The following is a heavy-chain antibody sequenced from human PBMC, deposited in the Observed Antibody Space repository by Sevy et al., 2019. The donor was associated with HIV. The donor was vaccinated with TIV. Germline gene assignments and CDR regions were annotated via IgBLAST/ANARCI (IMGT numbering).Heavy chain of an antibody. CDR3: AKEYSSSWYLDY. J-gene: IGHJ4*02. V-gene: IGHV3-33*06. D-gene: IGHD6-13*01. Sequence: GGSLRLSCAASGFTFSSYGMHWVRQAPGKGLEWVAVIWYDGSDKYYADSVKGRFTISRDNSKNTLYLQMNSLRAEDTAVYYCAKEYSSSWYLDYWGQGTLVTVSS. CDR2: IWYDGSDK. CDR1: GFTFSSYG.